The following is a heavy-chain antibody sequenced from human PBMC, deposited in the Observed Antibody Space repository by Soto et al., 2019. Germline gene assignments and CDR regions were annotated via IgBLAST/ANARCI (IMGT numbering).Heavy chain of an antibody. D-gene: IGHD3-3*01. CDR1: GFTFSDYY. CDR2: ISSSSSYT. V-gene: IGHV3-11*06. CDR3: ARDLGGTITIFGTSYGMDV. Sequence: GGSLILSCAXSGFTFSDYYMSWIRQAPGKGLEWVSYISSSSSYTNYADSVKGRFTISRDNAKNSLYLQMNSLRAEDTAVYYCARDLGGTITIFGTSYGMDVWGQGTTVTVSS. J-gene: IGHJ6*02.